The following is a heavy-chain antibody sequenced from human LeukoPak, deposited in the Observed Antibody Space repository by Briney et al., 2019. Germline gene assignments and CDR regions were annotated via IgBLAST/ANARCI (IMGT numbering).Heavy chain of an antibody. CDR1: GFTVSSNY. CDR3: ARETVGYCSSTSWGAYYMDV. J-gene: IGHJ6*03. Sequence: GGSLRLSCAASGFTVSSNYMSWVRQAPGKGLEWVSVIYSGGSTYYADSVKGRFTISRDNSKNTLYLQMSSLRAEDTAVYYCARETVGYCSSTSWGAYYMDVWGKGTTVTVSS. CDR2: IYSGGST. V-gene: IGHV3-53*01. D-gene: IGHD2-2*01.